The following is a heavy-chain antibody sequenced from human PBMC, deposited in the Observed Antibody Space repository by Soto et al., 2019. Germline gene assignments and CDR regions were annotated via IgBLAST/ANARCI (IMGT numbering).Heavy chain of an antibody. D-gene: IGHD3-3*02. Sequence: SETLSLTCTVSGDSIISSDFYWGWVRQPPGKGLEWIGSIFYLGSSYYNPSLKSRVTMSVDTSKNQFSLRLRSVTAADTALYFCARHSLALRKNNWFDPWGQGIMVTRLL. CDR2: IFYLGSS. CDR1: GDSIISSDFY. V-gene: IGHV4-39*01. J-gene: IGHJ5*02. CDR3: ARHSLALRKNNWFDP.